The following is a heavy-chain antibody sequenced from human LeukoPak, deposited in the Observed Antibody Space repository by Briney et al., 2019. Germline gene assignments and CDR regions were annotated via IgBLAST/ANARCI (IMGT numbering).Heavy chain of an antibody. CDR1: GASFSDYS. CDR2: NNHSGST. V-gene: IGHV4-34*01. CDR3: ARGRLREPRALYYYMDV. J-gene: IGHJ6*03. Sequence: SETLSLTCAVYGASFSDYSWTWIRQPPGKGLEWIGENNHSGSTNYHPSLRTRVTISVDTSKNQFSLNLTSVTAADTAVYYCARGRLREPRALYYYMDVWGKGTTVTVS. D-gene: IGHD1-26*01.